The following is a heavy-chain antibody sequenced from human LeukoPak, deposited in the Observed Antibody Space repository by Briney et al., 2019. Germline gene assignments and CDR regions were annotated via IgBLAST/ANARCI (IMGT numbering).Heavy chain of an antibody. Sequence: ASVKVSCKASGYTFTSYGISWVRQAPGQGLEWMGWISAYNGNTNYAQKLQGRVTMTTDTSTSTAYMEPRSLRSDDTAVYYCARVGENLGKRYYYDSSGYPCDYWGQGTLVTVSS. J-gene: IGHJ4*02. CDR3: ARVGENLGKRYYYDSSGYPCDY. V-gene: IGHV1-18*01. D-gene: IGHD3-22*01. CDR2: ISAYNGNT. CDR1: GYTFTSYG.